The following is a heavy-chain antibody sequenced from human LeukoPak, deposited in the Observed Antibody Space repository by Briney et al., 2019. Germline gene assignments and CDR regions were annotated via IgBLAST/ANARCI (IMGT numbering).Heavy chain of an antibody. V-gene: IGHV3-21*01. D-gene: IGHD3-22*01. CDR2: VTSSSSFT. J-gene: IGHJ5*02. Sequence: GGSLRLSCAASGFTFSTYTMSWVRQAPGKGLDWVASVTSSSSFTYYADSVKGRFTISRDNAKNSLYLQMNSLRVEDTAVYYCARSVGSYYGDLWGQGTLVTVSS. CDR3: ARSVGSYYGDL. CDR1: GFTFSTYT.